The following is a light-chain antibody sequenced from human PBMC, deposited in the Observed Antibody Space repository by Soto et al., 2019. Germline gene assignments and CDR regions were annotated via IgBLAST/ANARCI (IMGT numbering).Light chain of an antibody. CDR1: SSNIGSNY. V-gene: IGLV1-47*01. CDR3: AAWDDSLSGRVV. CDR2: RNN. Sequence: QSVLTQPPSASGTPGQRVTISCSGSSSNIGSNYVYWYQQLPGPAPKLLIYRNNQRPSGVPDRFSGSKSGTSASLAISGLRSEDEAEYYCAAWDDSLSGRVVFGGGTKLTVL. J-gene: IGLJ2*01.